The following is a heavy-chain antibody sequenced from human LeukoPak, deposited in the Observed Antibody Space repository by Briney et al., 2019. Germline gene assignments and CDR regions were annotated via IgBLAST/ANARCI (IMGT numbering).Heavy chain of an antibody. CDR2: ISGSGGST. CDR1: GFTFRSYA. V-gene: IGHV3-23*01. Sequence: GGSLRLSCAASGFTFRSYAMSWFRQAPGKGLEWVSAISGSGGSTYYADSVKGRFTISRDNSKNTLYLQMNSLRAEDTAVYYCAKDGVWGSYRPTQIDYWGQGTLVTVSS. CDR3: AKDGVWGSYRPTQIDY. D-gene: IGHD3-16*02. J-gene: IGHJ4*02.